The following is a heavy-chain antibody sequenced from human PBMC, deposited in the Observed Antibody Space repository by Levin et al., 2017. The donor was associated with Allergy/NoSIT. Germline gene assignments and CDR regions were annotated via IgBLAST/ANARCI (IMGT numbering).Heavy chain of an antibody. CDR2: ISSSSSTI. CDR1: GFTFSSYN. D-gene: IGHD2-15*01. V-gene: IGHV3-48*04. CDR3: ASARSTLGPGSGPDYFDY. Sequence: PGGSLRLSCAASGFTFSSYNMNWVRQAPGKGLEWVSYISSSSSTIYYADSVRGRFTISRDNAKNSLYLQMNSLRAEDTAVYYCASARSTLGPGSGPDYFDYWGQGTLVTVSS. J-gene: IGHJ4*02.